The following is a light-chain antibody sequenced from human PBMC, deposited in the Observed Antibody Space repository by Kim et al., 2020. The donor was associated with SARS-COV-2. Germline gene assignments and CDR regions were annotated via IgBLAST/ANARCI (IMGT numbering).Light chain of an antibody. CDR3: QQYGSSPKYD. CDR2: GAS. CDR1: QTISSSY. J-gene: IGKJ2*01. V-gene: IGKV3-20*01. Sequence: IVLTQSPGTLSLSPGERATLSCRASQTISSSYLAWYQQKPGRAPRLLISGASTRATGIPDRFSGSGSGTDFTLTISSLEPEDFAVYYCQQYGSSPKYDFGQGTKLEI.